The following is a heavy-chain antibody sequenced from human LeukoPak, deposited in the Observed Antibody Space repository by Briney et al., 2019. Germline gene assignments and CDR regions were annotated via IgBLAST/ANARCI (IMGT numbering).Heavy chain of an antibody. CDR3: ARSDGYGLVGI. Sequence: SETLSLTCRVSGASINSGSNYWGWIRQPPGKTLEWIGSIYSSGSTYYNPSLKSRVIIMIDTPKNHFSLTLSSVAAADTAVYYCARSDGYGLVGIWGQGTMVTVSS. J-gene: IGHJ3*02. CDR2: IYSSGST. CDR1: GASINSGSNY. V-gene: IGHV4-39*07. D-gene: IGHD3-10*01.